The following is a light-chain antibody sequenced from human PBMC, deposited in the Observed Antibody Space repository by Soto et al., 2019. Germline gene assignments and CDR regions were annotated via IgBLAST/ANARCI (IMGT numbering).Light chain of an antibody. CDR1: SNDVGGYNY. J-gene: IGLJ1*01. V-gene: IGLV2-14*01. CDR2: EVS. Sequence: QSVLTQPASVSGSPGQSITISCTGSSNDVGGYNYVSWYQQHPSQAPKLIIYEVSDRPSGVSPRFSGSKSGNTASLTISGLQVEDEADYFCTSYTSTIPYVFGSGTKVTVL. CDR3: TSYTSTIPYV.